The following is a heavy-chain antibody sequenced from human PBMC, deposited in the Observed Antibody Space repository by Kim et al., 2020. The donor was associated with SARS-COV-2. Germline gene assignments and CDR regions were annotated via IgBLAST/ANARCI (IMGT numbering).Heavy chain of an antibody. CDR1: GFSFNTYA. CDR2: ISGSGGST. D-gene: IGHD6-6*01. Sequence: GGSLRLSCAASGFSFNTYAMNWVRQAPGKGLEWVSGISGSGGSTYYADSVKGRFTISRDNSKNTLYLQMNSLRAEDTAVYYCAKAQGITARVVDGGPPDFWGQGTLVTVSS. J-gene: IGHJ4*02. V-gene: IGHV3-23*01. CDR3: AKAQGITARVVDGGPPDF.